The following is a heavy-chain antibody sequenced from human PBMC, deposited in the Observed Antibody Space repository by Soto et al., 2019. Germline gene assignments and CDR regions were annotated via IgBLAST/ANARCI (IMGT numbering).Heavy chain of an antibody. CDR3: ARVIAADWFDP. V-gene: IGHV3-7*04. CDR1: GFTFSSYW. D-gene: IGHD6-6*01. CDR2: IKQDGSEK. Sequence: GESLKISCAASGFTFSSYWMSWVRQAPGKGLEWVANIKQDGSEKYYVDSVKGRFTISRDNAKNSLYLQMNSLRAEDTAVYYCARVIAADWFDPWGQGTLVTVSS. J-gene: IGHJ5*02.